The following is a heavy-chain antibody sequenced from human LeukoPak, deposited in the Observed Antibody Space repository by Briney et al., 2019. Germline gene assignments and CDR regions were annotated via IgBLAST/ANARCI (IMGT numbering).Heavy chain of an antibody. CDR1: GFTFRSYW. V-gene: IGHV3-7*03. CDR2: INQDRTKQ. J-gene: IGHJ4*02. Sequence: PGGSLRLSCAVSGFTFRSYWMSWLRQAPGKGLECVASINQDRTKQYYVDSARGRFTISRDDAKNSVYLQMNNLRVQDTAVYYCVRRNLFDYWGQGTLVTVSS. CDR3: VRRNLFDY.